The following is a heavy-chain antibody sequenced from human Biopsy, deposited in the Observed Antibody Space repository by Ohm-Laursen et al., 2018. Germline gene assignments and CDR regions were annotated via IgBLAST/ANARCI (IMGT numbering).Heavy chain of an antibody. CDR2: ISDTGST. Sequence: GTLSLTCTVSGGSLTGDYWSWIRQSPGKGLEWIGSISDTGSTNYNPSLKSRVTISVDTSKNQFSLGLNSVTATDTAVYYCARATNSTGWPYYYFYGMDVWGQGTTVTVSS. CDR1: GGSLTGDY. V-gene: IGHV4-59*01. J-gene: IGHJ6*02. CDR3: ARATNSTGWPYYYFYGMDV. D-gene: IGHD2/OR15-2a*01.